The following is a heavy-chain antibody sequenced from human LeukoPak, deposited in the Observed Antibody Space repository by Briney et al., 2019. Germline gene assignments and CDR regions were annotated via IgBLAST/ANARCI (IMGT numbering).Heavy chain of an antibody. V-gene: IGHV1-18*01. CDR1: GGTFSSYA. D-gene: IGHD6-13*01. CDR3: TRDRAYGYSTVRDFDY. Sequence: EASVKVSCKASGGTFSSYAISWVRQAPGQGLEWMGWISAYNGNTNYAQKLQGRVTMTTDTSTSTAYLELRSLRSDDTAVYYCTRDRAYGYSTVRDFDYWGQGTLVTVSS. J-gene: IGHJ4*02. CDR2: ISAYNGNT.